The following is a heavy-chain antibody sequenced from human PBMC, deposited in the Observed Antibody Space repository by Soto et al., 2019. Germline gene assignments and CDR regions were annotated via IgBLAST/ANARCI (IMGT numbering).Heavy chain of an antibody. CDR3: ANRGYSYGYIVY. J-gene: IGHJ4*02. D-gene: IGHD5-18*01. CDR2: FYYSGST. Sequence: QLQLQESGPGLVKPSETLSLTCTVSGGSISSSPYYWGWIRQPPGKGLEWIGNFYYSGSTYYNPSLKSRVTRSVDTSNNQCSLSLSSVTAADTAVYYCANRGYSYGYIVYWGQGTLVTVSS. CDR1: GGSISSSPYY. V-gene: IGHV4-39*01.